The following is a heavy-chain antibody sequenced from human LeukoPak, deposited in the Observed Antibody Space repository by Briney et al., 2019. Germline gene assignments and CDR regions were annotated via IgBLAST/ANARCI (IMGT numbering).Heavy chain of an antibody. Sequence: SETLSLTCTVSGGSINSGGHYWSWIRQTPGKGLEWIGYTYDSGSTYYNPSLKSRITISVDTSKNQFSLKLSSVTAADTAVYYCARSSIAAPNGFDYWGQGTLVTVSS. J-gene: IGHJ4*02. V-gene: IGHV4-30-2*02. CDR3: ARSSIAAPNGFDY. D-gene: IGHD6-6*01. CDR2: TYDSGST. CDR1: GGSINSGGHY.